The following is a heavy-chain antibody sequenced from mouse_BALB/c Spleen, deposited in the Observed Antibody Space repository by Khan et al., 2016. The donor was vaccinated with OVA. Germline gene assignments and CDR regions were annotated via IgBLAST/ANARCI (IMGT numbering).Heavy chain of an antibody. D-gene: IGHD1-1*01. CDR2: ISYSGLT. V-gene: IGHV3-2*02. CDR1: GYSITSNYA. Sequence: EVQLQESGPGLVKPSQSLSLTCTVTGYSITSNYAWNWIRQFPGNKLEWMGYISYSGLTSYNPSLKSRISITRDTSKNQFFLQLNSVTTEDTATXYCARGNYSVYTMDYWGQGTSVTVSS. J-gene: IGHJ4*01. CDR3: ARGNYSVYTMDY.